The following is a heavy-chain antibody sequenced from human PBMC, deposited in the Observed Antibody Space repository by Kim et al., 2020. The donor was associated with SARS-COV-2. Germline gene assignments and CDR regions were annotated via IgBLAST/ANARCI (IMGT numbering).Heavy chain of an antibody. Sequence: SETLSLTCTVSGGSISSYYWSWIRQPPGKGLEWIGYIYYSGSTNYNPSLKSRVTISVDTSKNQFSLKLSSVTAADTAVYYCARVGGINYYDTDHMDVWGQGTTVTVSS. V-gene: IGHV4-59*13. CDR3: ARVGGINYYDTDHMDV. D-gene: IGHD3-22*01. J-gene: IGHJ6*02. CDR2: IYYSGST. CDR1: GGSISSYY.